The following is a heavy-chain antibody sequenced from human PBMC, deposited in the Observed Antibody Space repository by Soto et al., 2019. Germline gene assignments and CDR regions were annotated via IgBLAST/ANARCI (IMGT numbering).Heavy chain of an antibody. CDR2: IYYSGST. V-gene: IGHV4-59*08. Sequence: QVQLQESGPGLVKPSETLSLTCTVSGGSISSYYWSWIRQPPGKGLEWIGYIYYSGSTNYNPSLKSRVTISVDTTKNQFSLKLSSVTAADTAVYYCARHAASGSSLDYFDYWGQGTLVTVSS. D-gene: IGHD1-26*01. CDR3: ARHAASGSSLDYFDY. J-gene: IGHJ4*02. CDR1: GGSISSYY.